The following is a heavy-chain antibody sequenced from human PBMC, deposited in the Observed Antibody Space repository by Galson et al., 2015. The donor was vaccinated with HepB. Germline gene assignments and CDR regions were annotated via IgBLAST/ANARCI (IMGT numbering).Heavy chain of an antibody. J-gene: IGHJ4*02. V-gene: IGHV3-9*01. CDR3: AKALGDSPYFFDS. CDR2: ISWNSDNT. CDR1: GFTFEDVA. Sequence: SLRLSCAASGFTFEDVAMHWVRQAPGKGLEWVSGISWNSDNTGYADSVKGRFTISRDNAKSSLFLQMNSLIPEDTAFYYCAKALGDSPYFFDSWGQGALVTVSS. D-gene: IGHD3-16*01.